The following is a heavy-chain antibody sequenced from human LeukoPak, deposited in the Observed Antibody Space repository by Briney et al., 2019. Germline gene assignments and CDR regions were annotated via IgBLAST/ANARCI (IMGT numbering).Heavy chain of an antibody. Sequence: GSLRLSCAASGFTFSSYAMSWVRQAPGKGLEWVSAISGSAGSTYYADSVKGRFTISRDNSKNTLYLQMNSLRAEDTAVYYCYQYQLLISLPFDYWGQGTLVTVSS. CDR2: ISGSAGST. CDR3: YQYQLLISLPFDY. J-gene: IGHJ4*02. CDR1: GFTFSSYA. V-gene: IGHV3-23*01. D-gene: IGHD2-2*01.